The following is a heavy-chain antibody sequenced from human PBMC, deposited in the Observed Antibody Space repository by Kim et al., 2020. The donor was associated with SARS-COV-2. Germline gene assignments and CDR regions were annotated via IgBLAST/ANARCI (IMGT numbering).Heavy chain of an antibody. D-gene: IGHD4-17*01. CDR2: IYYSGST. V-gene: IGHV4-30-4*01. J-gene: IGHJ5*02. Sequence: SETLSLTCTVSGGSISSGDYYWSWIRQPPGKGLEWIGYIYYSGSTYYNPSLKSRVTISVDTSKNQFSLKLSSVTAADTAVYYCAPLGRLPGRWFDPWGQGTLVTVSS. CDR3: APLGRLPGRWFDP. CDR1: GGSISSGDYY.